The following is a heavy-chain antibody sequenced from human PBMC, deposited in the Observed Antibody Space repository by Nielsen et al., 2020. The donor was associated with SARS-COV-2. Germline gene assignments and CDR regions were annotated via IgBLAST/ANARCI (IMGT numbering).Heavy chain of an antibody. V-gene: IGHV3-23*01. J-gene: IGHJ3*02. CDR3: ARDQYDAYDI. CDR1: GFTFSSYA. CDR2: ISGSGGST. Sequence: GESLKISCAASGFTFSSYAMSWVRQAPGKGLEWVSAISGSGGSTYYADSVKGRFTISRDNSKNTLYLQINSLRAEDTAVYYCARDQYDAYDIWGQGTMVTVSS.